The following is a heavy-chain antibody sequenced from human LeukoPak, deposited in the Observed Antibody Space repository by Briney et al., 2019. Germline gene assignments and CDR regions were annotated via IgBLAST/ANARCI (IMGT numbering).Heavy chain of an antibody. CDR3: ARVWEPKGTGTYYFDY. V-gene: IGHV4-34*01. CDR2: IYHTGST. Sequence: PSEALSLTCAVYGESFSDYYWSWIRQPPGKGLEWIGNIYHTGSTYYNPSLKSRVIIFVDTSKNHYSLKLTSVTAADTAVYYCARVWEPKGTGTYYFDYWGQGALVTVSS. D-gene: IGHD1-26*01. J-gene: IGHJ4*02. CDR1: GESFSDYY.